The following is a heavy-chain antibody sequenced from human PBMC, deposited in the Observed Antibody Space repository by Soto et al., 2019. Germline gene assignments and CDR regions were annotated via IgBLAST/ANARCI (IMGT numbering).Heavy chain of an antibody. CDR1: GYSFTSYW. D-gene: IGHD2-2*01. CDR3: ARQEVPAAIGYYYYGMDV. J-gene: IGHJ6*02. Sequence: GESLKISCKGSGYSFTSYWIGWVRQMPGKGLEWMGIIYPGDSDTRYSPSFQGQVTISADKSISTAYLQWSSLKASDTAMYYCARQEVPAAIGYYYYGMDVWGQGTTATVSS. CDR2: IYPGDSDT. V-gene: IGHV5-51*01.